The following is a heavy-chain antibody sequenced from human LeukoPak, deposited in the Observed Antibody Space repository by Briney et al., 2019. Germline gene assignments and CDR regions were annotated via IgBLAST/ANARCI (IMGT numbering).Heavy chain of an antibody. CDR3: ATAQGSAAAGTPSDY. D-gene: IGHD6-13*01. Sequence: PSQTLSLTCTVSGGSISSGGYYWSWIRQHPGKGLEWIGEINHSGSTNYNPSLKSRVTISVDTSKNQFSLKLSSVTAADTAVYYCATAQGSAAAGTPSDYWGQGTLVTVSS. CDR1: GGSISSGGYY. V-gene: IGHV4-31*03. CDR2: INHSGST. J-gene: IGHJ4*02.